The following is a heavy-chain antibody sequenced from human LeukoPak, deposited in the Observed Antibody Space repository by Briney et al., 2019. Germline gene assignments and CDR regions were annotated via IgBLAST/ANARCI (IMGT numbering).Heavy chain of an antibody. Sequence: SETLSLTCTVSGGSISSYYWSWIRQPAGKGLEWIGRIYTSGSTNYNPSLKSRVTISVDTSKNQFSLKLSSVTAAATAVYYCARDSNYYDSRGNDAFDIWGRGNDAFDIWGQGTMVTVSS. D-gene: IGHD3-22*01. CDR2: IYTSGST. CDR3: ARDSNYYDSRGNDAFDIWGRGNDAFDI. V-gene: IGHV4-4*07. CDR1: GGSISSYY. J-gene: IGHJ3*02.